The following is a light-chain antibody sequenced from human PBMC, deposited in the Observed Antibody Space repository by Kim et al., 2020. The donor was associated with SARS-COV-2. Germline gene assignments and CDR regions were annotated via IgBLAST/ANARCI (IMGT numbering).Light chain of an antibody. CDR3: NSRDSTSNHVV. J-gene: IGLJ2*01. Sequence: ALGQTVRITCEGASLRSYYASWYQQQPGQAPVLVIYGKNTRPSGIPDRFSGSSSGNTASLTITGARAEDEADYYCNSRDSTSNHVVFGGGTQLTVL. CDR2: GKN. V-gene: IGLV3-19*01. CDR1: SLRSYY.